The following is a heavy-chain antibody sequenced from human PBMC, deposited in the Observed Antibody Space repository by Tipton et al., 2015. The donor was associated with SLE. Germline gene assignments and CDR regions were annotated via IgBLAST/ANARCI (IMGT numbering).Heavy chain of an antibody. J-gene: IGHJ5*02. D-gene: IGHD1-26*01. CDR2: IYHSGST. Sequence: TLSLTCAVYGGSFSSGDYYWSWIRQPPGKGLEWIGSIYHSGSTYYNPSLKSRVTISVDTSKNQFSLKLSSVTAADTAVYYCARDVGGGSYHWGQGTLVTVSS. V-gene: IGHV4-31*11. CDR3: ARDVGGGSYH. CDR1: GGSFSSGDYY.